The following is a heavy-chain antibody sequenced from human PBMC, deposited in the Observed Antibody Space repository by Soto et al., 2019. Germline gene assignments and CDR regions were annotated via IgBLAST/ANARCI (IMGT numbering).Heavy chain of an antibody. CDR3: AREGILTGYYRRSGFDY. CDR1: GGSFSGYY. D-gene: IGHD3-9*01. CDR2: INHSGST. V-gene: IGHV4-34*01. Sequence: SETLSLTCAVYGGSFSGYYWSWIRQPPEKGLEWIGEINHSGSTNYDPSLKSRVTISVDTSKNQFSLKLSSVTAADTAVYYCAREGILTGYYRRSGFDYWGQGTLVTVSS. J-gene: IGHJ4*02.